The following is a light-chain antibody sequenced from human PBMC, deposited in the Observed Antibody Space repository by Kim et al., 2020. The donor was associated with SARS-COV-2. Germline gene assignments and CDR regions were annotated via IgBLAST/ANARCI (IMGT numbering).Light chain of an antibody. CDR2: FKSDGTR. Sequence: LTGTLNCGHTRNDSTGHQQPHWKRPRYGMKFKSDGTRSKGDGIPDRFSGSSSGAERYPTLSSLHAEDEADYYCQTLATGVRGVVFGGGTQLTVL. V-gene: IGLV4-69*01. J-gene: IGLJ2*01. CDR3: QTLATGVRGVV. CDR1: CGHTRND.